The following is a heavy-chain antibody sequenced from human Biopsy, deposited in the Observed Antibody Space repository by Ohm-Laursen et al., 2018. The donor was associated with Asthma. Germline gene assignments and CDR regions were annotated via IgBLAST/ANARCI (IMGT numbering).Heavy chain of an antibody. D-gene: IGHD7-27*01. CDR3: ARHWNWGSFFDY. V-gene: IGHV4-39*01. Sequence: SQTLSLTCGLSSGSGGSMSSSSYSWGWIRQPPGKGLEWIGSISYTGNTDIPSLRSRVTLSVDTSKNNFSLKLTSVTAADTAVFYCARHWNWGSFFDYWGQGMLVTVSS. CDR1: GGSMSSSSYS. CDR2: ISYTGNT. J-gene: IGHJ4*02.